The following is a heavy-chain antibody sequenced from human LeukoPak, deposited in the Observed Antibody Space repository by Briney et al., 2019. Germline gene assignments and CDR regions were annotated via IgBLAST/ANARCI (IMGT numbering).Heavy chain of an antibody. V-gene: IGHV3-74*03. CDR1: GFTLSNSW. D-gene: IGHD6-13*01. Sequence: GGSLRLSCAASGFTLSNSWMHWVCQGPGKGLVWVSRINRDGSVTTYADSVKGRFTVSRDNAKNTLYLQMNSLRAEDTAVYYCARDEHSSSWDWGQGTQVTVSS. J-gene: IGHJ4*02. CDR3: ARDEHSSSWD. CDR2: INRDGSVT.